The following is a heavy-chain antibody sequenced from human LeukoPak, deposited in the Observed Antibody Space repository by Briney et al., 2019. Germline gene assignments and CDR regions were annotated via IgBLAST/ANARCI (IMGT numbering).Heavy chain of an antibody. CDR2: ISWNGGSI. CDR3: AKGYVNYYYYGMDV. D-gene: IGHD3-16*01. J-gene: IGHJ6*02. Sequence: PGGSLRLSCAASGFTFDDYAMHWVRQAPGKGLEWVSGISWNGGSIGYADSVKGRFTISRDNAKNYLYLQMNSLRAEDTAVYYCAKGYVNYYYYGMDVWGQGTTVTVSS. V-gene: IGHV3-9*01. CDR1: GFTFDDYA.